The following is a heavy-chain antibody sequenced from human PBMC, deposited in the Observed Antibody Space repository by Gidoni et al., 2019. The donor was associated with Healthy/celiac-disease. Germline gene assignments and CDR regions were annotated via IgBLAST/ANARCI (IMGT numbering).Heavy chain of an antibody. D-gene: IGHD4-17*01. J-gene: IGHJ5*02. CDR3: ARDSQNGGWFDP. V-gene: IGHV4-34*01. CDR2: IDHSGIT. Sequence: QVQLQQWGAGLLKPSETLSLTCAVYGGSFSGYYWSWLRQPPGNGLEWIGEIDHSGITNYNPSLKSRVAISVDTSKNQFSLKLSSVTAADTAVYYCARDSQNGGWFDPWGQGTLVTVSS. CDR1: GGSFSGYY.